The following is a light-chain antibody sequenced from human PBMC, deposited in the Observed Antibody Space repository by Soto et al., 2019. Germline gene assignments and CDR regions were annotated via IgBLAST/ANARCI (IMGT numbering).Light chain of an antibody. CDR3: AAWDDSLNGGV. Sequence: QSVLTQPPAASENPGQRVTISCSGSSSNIGSNTVNWYQQLPGTAPKLLIYSKDQRPSGVPDRFSGSKSGTSASLAISGLQSEDEADYYCAAWDDSLNGGVFGGGTKLTVL. J-gene: IGLJ3*02. CDR1: SSNIGSNT. V-gene: IGLV1-44*01. CDR2: SKD.